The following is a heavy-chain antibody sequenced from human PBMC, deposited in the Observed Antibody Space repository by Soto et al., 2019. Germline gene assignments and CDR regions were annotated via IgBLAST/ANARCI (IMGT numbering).Heavy chain of an antibody. CDR2: IIGSGDST. CDR3: AKGSGVVPAAIFDY. V-gene: IGHV3-23*01. J-gene: IGHJ4*02. D-gene: IGHD2-2*01. CDR1: GCTFSSYV. Sequence: GGSLRLSCAASGCTFSSYVMNWVRQAPGEGLEWVSTIIGSGDSTFYADSVKGRFTISRDNSENTLFLQMNSLRADDTAIYYCAKGSGVVPAAIFDYWGQGTPVTVSS.